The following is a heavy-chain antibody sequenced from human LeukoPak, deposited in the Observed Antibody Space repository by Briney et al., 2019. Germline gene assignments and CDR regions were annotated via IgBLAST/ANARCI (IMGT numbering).Heavy chain of an antibody. CDR1: GFTFSSYW. V-gene: IGHV3-74*01. J-gene: IGHJ4*02. D-gene: IGHD6-19*01. CDR2: INSDGSST. CDR3: ARDRSPIAVAGTEGFDY. Sequence: GGSLRLSCPASGFTFSSYWMHWVRQARGEARVWVSRINSDGSSTSYADSVKGRFTISRDNAKNTLYLQMNSLRAEDTAVYYCARDRSPIAVAGTEGFDYRGQGTLVTVSS.